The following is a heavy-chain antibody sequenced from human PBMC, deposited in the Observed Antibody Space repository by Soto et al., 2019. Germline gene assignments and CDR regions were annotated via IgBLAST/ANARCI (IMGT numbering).Heavy chain of an antibody. V-gene: IGHV4-34*01. D-gene: IGHD1-26*01. CDR3: AKFGWGGSYSESHASDI. Sequence: SETLSLTCAVHGGSFSGYYWDWIRQPPGKGLEWIGEINYGGTSNYNPSLKSRAIISVDTSKNQFSLKLTSVTAEDTALYSCAKFGWGGSYSESHASDIWGQGTMVTVSS. CDR2: INYGGTS. J-gene: IGHJ3*02. CDR1: GGSFSGYY.